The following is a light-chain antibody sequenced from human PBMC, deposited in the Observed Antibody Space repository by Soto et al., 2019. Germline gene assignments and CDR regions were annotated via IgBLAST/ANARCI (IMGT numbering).Light chain of an antibody. CDR2: EVS. Sequence: QSVLTQPASVSGSPGQSITISCTGTSSDFGGYNSVSWYQQHPGKAPKLMIYEVSNRPSGVSNRFSGSKSGNTASLTISGLQAEDEADYYCSSYTSSSTPCGFGTGTKVTVL. CDR1: SSDFGGYNS. CDR3: SSYTSSSTPCG. V-gene: IGLV2-14*01. J-gene: IGLJ1*01.